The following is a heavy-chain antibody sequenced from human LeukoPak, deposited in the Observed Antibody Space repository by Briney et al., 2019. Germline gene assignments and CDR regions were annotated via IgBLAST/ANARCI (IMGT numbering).Heavy chain of an antibody. Sequence: GGSLRLSCAASGFTLSSYAMSWVRQAPGKGLEWVSAISDSGNTYHADSVKDRFTISRDSSKNTLFLQMNRLRPEDAAVYYCAKAPVTTCRGAYCYPFDYWGQGTLVTVSS. J-gene: IGHJ4*02. CDR1: GFTLSSYA. CDR2: ISDSGNT. CDR3: AKAPVTTCRGAYCYPFDY. V-gene: IGHV3-23*01. D-gene: IGHD2-21*01.